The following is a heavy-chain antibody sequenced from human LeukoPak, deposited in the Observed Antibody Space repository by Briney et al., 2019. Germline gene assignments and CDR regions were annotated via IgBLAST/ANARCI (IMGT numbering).Heavy chain of an antibody. D-gene: IGHD4-17*01. CDR1: GFTFSSYT. Sequence: PGGSLRLSCAASGFTFSSYTIHWVRQAPGKGLEWVAVISYDGSNEYYADSVKGRFTISRDNSKSTLYLQMNSLRAEDTAVYYCARGPYGDRLGENYFDYWGQGTLVTVSS. J-gene: IGHJ4*02. CDR2: ISYDGSNE. CDR3: ARGPYGDRLGENYFDY. V-gene: IGHV3-30*01.